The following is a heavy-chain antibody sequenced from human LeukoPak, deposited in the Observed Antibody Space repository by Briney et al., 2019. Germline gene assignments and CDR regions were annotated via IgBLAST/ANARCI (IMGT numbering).Heavy chain of an antibody. J-gene: IGHJ4*02. CDR1: GFTLSDSW. D-gene: IGHD6-13*01. CDR2: IKEDGSEM. Sequence: GGSLRLSRAASGFTLSDSWMTWVRQAPGKGLEWVANIKEDGSEMYYVDSVKGRFTISRDNAKNSLYLQMNSLRVEDTAVYYCARGRQLVLWGQGALVTVSS. V-gene: IGHV3-7*05. CDR3: ARGRQLVL.